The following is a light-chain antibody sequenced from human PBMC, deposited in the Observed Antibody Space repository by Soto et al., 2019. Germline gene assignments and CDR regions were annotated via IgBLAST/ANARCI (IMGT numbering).Light chain of an antibody. CDR2: GAS. J-gene: IGKJ1*01. V-gene: IGKV3-15*01. CDR1: QSVGSN. CDR3: QQYNNWPPDRT. Sequence: EIVMTQSPATLSVSPGERATLSCRASQSVGSNLAWYQQKPGQAPRLLIYGASTRATGIPARFSGSGSGTEFTLTLTSLQSEDFAFYFCQQYNNWPPDRTFGQGTKVEIK.